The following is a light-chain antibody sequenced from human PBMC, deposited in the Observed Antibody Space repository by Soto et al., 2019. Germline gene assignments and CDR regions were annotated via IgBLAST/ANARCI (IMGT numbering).Light chain of an antibody. J-gene: IGKJ3*01. Sequence: DIQMTQSPSSLSASVGDRVTITCRASQGIYNYIAWYQQKPGKAPKSLIFDISTLQSGVPSRFSGSGYGTHFTLTISSLQPEDFANYYCQQYDTNPYTFGPGTTV. CDR3: QQYDTNPYT. V-gene: IGKV1-16*01. CDR1: QGIYNY. CDR2: DIS.